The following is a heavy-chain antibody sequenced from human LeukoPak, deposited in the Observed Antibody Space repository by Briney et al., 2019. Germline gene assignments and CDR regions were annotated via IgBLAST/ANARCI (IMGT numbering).Heavy chain of an antibody. Sequence: PGGSLRLSCAASGFTFNSYNINWVRQAPGKGLEWVSSISSSTSYIYYADSVKGRFTISRDNAKNSLCLQMNSLRAEDTAVYYCARDPSTYTAMAFYFYYYMDVWGKGTTVTVSS. CDR2: ISSSTSYI. V-gene: IGHV3-21*01. CDR3: ARDPSTYTAMAFYFYYYMDV. D-gene: IGHD5-18*01. J-gene: IGHJ6*03. CDR1: GFTFNSYN.